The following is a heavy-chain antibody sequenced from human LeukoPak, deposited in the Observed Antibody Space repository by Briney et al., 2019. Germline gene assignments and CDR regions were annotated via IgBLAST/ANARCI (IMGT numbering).Heavy chain of an antibody. CDR3: ARDGSTIFGVVPGDY. CDR2: IIPILGIA. D-gene: IGHD3-3*01. V-gene: IGHV1-69*04. CDR1: GGTFSNYA. Sequence: GASVKVSCKASGGTFSNYAISWVRQAPGQGLEWMGRIIPILGIANYAQKFQGRVTITADKSTSTAYMELSSLRSEDTAVYYCARDGSTIFGVVPGDYWGQGTLVTVSS. J-gene: IGHJ4*02.